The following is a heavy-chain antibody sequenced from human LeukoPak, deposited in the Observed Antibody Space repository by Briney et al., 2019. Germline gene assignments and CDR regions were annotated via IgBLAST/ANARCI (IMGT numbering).Heavy chain of an antibody. CDR1: GYSFTSYW. D-gene: IGHD6-13*01. V-gene: IGHV5-51*01. J-gene: IGHJ6*03. CDR3: ARGLAAAGDYYYYYMDV. CDR2: IYPGDSDT. Sequence: GESLKISCKGSGYSFTSYWIGWVRQMPGKGLEWMGIIYPGDSDTRYSPSFQGQVTISADKSISTAYLQWSSLKASDTAMYYCARGLAAAGDYYYYYMDVWGKGTTVTVSS.